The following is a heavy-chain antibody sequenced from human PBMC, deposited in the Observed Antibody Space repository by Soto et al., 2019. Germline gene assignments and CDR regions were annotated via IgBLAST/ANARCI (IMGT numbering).Heavy chain of an antibody. CDR2: MSGSGDTT. J-gene: IGHJ1*01. V-gene: IGHV3-23*01. Sequence: VQLLESGGGLVQPGGSLRLSCAASGFTFNNYAMIWVRQAPGKGLECVSTMSGSGDTTHYADSVKGRFTISRDNSKNTLYLEMNSLGAEDTAVYYCAKKLPGVAVAGSHIQHWGQGTLVTVSS. D-gene: IGHD6-19*01. CDR3: AKKLPGVAVAGSHIQH. CDR1: GFTFNNYA.